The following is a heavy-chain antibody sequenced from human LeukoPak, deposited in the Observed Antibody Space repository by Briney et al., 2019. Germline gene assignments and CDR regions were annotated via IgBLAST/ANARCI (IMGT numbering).Heavy chain of an antibody. J-gene: IGHJ4*02. V-gene: IGHV4-59*08. CDR2: IYYSGST. CDR3: ARRDPRGDFDY. Sequence: SETLSLTCTVSGGSISSYYWSWIRQPPGKGLEWIGYIYYSGSTNYNPSLKSRVTISVDTSKNQFSLKLSSVTAADTAVYYCARRDPRGDFDYWGQGTLVTVSS. CDR1: GGSISSYY.